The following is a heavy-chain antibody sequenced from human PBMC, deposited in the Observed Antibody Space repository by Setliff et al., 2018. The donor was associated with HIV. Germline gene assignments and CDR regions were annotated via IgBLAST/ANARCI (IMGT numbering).Heavy chain of an antibody. CDR2: IYTSGRT. CDR3: AREDYYDQKGAFDI. CDR1: GGSISSGSYY. D-gene: IGHD3-16*01. J-gene: IGHJ3*02. V-gene: IGHV4-61*09. Sequence: PSETLSLTCTVSGGSISSGSYYWSWIRQPAGKGLEWIGHIYTSGRTNYNPSLKSRLTISVDTSKNQFSLKLSSVTAADTAVYYCAREDYYDQKGAFDIWGQGTMVTVSS.